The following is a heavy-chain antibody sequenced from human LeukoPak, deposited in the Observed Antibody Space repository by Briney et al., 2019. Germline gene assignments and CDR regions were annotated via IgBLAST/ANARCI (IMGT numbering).Heavy chain of an antibody. J-gene: IGHJ6*02. Sequence: GGSLRLSCAASEFTFSSYSMNWVRQAPGKGLEWVSHITASGTAMFYADSVKGRFTISRDNAKNSLYLQMNSLRDEDTAVYFCARGGGLDVWGQGATVTVSS. D-gene: IGHD3-16*01. CDR1: EFTFSSYS. CDR3: ARGGGLDV. V-gene: IGHV3-48*02. CDR2: ITASGTAM.